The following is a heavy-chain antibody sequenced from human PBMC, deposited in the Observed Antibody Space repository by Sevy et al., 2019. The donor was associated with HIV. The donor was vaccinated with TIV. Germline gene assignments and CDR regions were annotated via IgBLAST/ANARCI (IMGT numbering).Heavy chain of an antibody. Sequence: GGSLRLSCAASGFTFSNYAMSWVRQAPGKGLEWVSGVGSGGSTYYADSLKGRFTISRDNSENTLYLQMNSLRAEDTAVYYCAKGGGIAARLPYYYGMDVWGQGTTVTVSS. CDR3: AKGGGIAARLPYYYGMDV. D-gene: IGHD6-6*01. V-gene: IGHV3-23*01. J-gene: IGHJ6*02. CDR1: GFTFSNYA. CDR2: VGSGGST.